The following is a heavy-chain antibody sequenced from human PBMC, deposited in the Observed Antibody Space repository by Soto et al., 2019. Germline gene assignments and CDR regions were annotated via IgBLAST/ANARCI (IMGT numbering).Heavy chain of an antibody. V-gene: IGHV3-7*04. D-gene: IGHD3-10*01. CDR3: GTDEWGGAFDI. Sequence: GGSLRLSCVASGFTLRNYWMAWVRQTPGKGLEFVANIRQDGDEINYVDSVKGRFTISRDNAKNSLFLQMNSLRDEDTAVYYCGTDEWGGAFDIGGQGTMVTVSS. CDR1: GFTLRNYW. J-gene: IGHJ3*02. CDR2: IRQDGDEI.